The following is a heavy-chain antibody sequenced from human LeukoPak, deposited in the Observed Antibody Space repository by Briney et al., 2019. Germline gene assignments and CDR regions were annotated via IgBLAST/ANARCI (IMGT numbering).Heavy chain of an antibody. CDR1: GGSISNYY. D-gene: IGHD3-10*01. J-gene: IGHJ4*02. CDR2: INYNGGGA. V-gene: IGHV4-59*08. Sequence: SETLSLTCTVSGGSISNYYWSWLRQPPGKGLEWIAYINYNGGGANYNPSLRSRVTISVDTSKNQFSLRLSSVTAADTAVYYCARLEDSGARIFFGSGAYHSFDYWGQGIQVTVSS. CDR3: ARLEDSGARIFFGSGAYHSFDY.